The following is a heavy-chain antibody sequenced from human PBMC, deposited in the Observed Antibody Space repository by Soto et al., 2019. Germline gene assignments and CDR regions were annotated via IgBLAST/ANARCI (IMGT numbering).Heavy chain of an antibody. J-gene: IGHJ4*02. CDR1: GFTFDDYA. CDR2: ISWNSGSI. Sequence: EVQLVESGGGLVQPGRSLRLSCAASGFTFDDYAMHWVRQAPGKGLEWVSGISWNSGSIGYADSVKGRFTISRDNAKNYLYLQMNSLRAEDTALYYCAKAAENYDFWSGYPTAHFDYWGQGTLVTVSS. D-gene: IGHD3-3*01. CDR3: AKAAENYDFWSGYPTAHFDY. V-gene: IGHV3-9*01.